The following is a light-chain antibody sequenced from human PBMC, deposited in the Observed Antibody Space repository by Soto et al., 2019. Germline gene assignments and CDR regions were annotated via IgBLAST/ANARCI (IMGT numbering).Light chain of an antibody. J-gene: IGKJ1*01. V-gene: IGKV3-20*01. Sequence: EIVLTQSPATLSVSPCERATLSCSASQSFNSIYLAWYQQKPGQAPRLLIYGASSRATGIPDRFSGSGSGTDFTLTISRLEPEDFAVYYCHQYDSWTFGQGTKVDIK. CDR3: HQYDSWT. CDR1: QSFNSIY. CDR2: GAS.